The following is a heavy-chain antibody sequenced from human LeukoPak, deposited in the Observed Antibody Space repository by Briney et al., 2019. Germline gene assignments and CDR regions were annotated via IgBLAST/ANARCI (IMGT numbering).Heavy chain of an antibody. V-gene: IGHV5-51*01. D-gene: IGHD2-2*01. CDR1: GYSFTTYW. J-gene: IGHJ4*02. CDR2: IYPGDSDT. CDR3: ARRDSNTYSSLFDY. Sequence: GESLKISCKASGYSFTTYWIAWVRQMPGKGLEWMGIIYPGDSDTRYSPSFQGQVTISADKSISTAYLQWSSLKASDTAMYYCARRDSNTYSSLFDYWGQGTLVTVSS.